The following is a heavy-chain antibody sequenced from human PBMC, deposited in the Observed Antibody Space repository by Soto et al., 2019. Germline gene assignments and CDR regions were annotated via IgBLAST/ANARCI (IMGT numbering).Heavy chain of an antibody. V-gene: IGHV5-51*01. CDR3: ARLHFSSCYHLAPFDV. Sequence: GESLKISCKGSGYRFTNYWIGWVRQMPGKGLEWMGIINPGDSDTRYSPSFQGQVTISADKSISTAYVQWSSLKASDTAMYYCARLHFSSCYHLAPFDVWGQGTMVTVSS. J-gene: IGHJ3*01. CDR2: INPGDSDT. D-gene: IGHD3-22*01. CDR1: GYRFTNYW.